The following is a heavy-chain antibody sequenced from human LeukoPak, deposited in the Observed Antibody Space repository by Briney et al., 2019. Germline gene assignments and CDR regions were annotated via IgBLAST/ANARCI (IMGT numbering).Heavy chain of an antibody. CDR3: ARGGGYYGYDYSSGVDY. Sequence: ASVKVSCKASGYTFTSYAMHWVRQAPGQRLEWMGWINAGNGNTKYSQKFQGRVTITRDTSASTAYMELSSLRSEDTAVYYCARGGGYYGYDYSSGVDYWGQGTLVTVSS. J-gene: IGHJ4*02. D-gene: IGHD5-12*01. V-gene: IGHV1-3*01. CDR2: INAGNGNT. CDR1: GYTFTSYA.